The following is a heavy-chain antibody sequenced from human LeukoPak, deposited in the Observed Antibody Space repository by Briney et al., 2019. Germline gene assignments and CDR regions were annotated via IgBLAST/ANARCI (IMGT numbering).Heavy chain of an antibody. J-gene: IGHJ4*02. Sequence: QAGGSLRLSCAASAFTFSIYAMSWVRQAPGKGLGWVSTISGSGGSTHYADSVKGRFTISRDNSKNTLYLQMNSLRGDDTAVYYCAKDLDGSGMYGGLDYWGQGILVTVSS. CDR2: ISGSGGST. D-gene: IGHD6-19*01. CDR3: AKDLDGSGMYGGLDY. V-gene: IGHV3-23*01. CDR1: AFTFSIYA.